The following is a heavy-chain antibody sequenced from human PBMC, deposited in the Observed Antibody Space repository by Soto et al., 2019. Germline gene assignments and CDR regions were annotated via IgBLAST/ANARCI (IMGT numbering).Heavy chain of an antibody. V-gene: IGHV3-7*01. CDR3: ARDGGYCSSTSCSTAYYYYYMDV. Sequence: GGSLRLSCAASGFSFGASWMAWVRQAPGKGLEWVADIKQDGSEINYVDSVKGRVTISRDNAKNSLYLQMDSLRAEDTAVYYCARDGGYCSSTSCSTAYYYYYMDVWGKGTTVTVSS. J-gene: IGHJ6*03. CDR2: IKQDGSEI. D-gene: IGHD2-2*01. CDR1: GFSFGASW.